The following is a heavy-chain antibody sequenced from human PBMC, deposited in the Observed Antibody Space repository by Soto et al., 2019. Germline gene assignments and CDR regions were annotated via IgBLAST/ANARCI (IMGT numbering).Heavy chain of an antibody. Sequence: EVQLVESGGGLVKPGGSLRLSCAASGFTFSSYSMNWVRQAPGKGLEWVSSISSSSSYIYYADSVKGRFTISRDNAKNSLYLQMNSLRAEDTAVYYFARAVATIGGFYYWVQGTLVTVSS. CDR2: ISSSSSYI. V-gene: IGHV3-21*01. D-gene: IGHD5-12*01. J-gene: IGHJ4*02. CDR3: ARAVATIGGFYY. CDR1: GFTFSSYS.